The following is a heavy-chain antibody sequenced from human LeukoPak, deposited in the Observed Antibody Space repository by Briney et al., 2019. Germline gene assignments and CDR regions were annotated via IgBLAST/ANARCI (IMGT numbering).Heavy chain of an antibody. CDR1: GFTFDDYA. CDR3: ARAGEYYYDSSGYYPDY. CDR2: ISWNSGSI. Sequence: PGRSLRLSCAASGFTFDDYAMHWVRQAPGKGLEWVSGISWNSGSIGYADSVKGRFTISRDNAKNSLYLQMNSLRAEDTAVYYCARAGEYYYDSSGYYPDYWGQGTLVTVSS. D-gene: IGHD3-22*01. V-gene: IGHV3-9*01. J-gene: IGHJ4*02.